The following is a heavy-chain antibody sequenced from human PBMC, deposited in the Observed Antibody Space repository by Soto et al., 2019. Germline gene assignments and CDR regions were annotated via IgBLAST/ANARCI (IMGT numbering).Heavy chain of an antibody. D-gene: IGHD1-26*01. V-gene: IGHV4-59*01. CDR1: GGSISSYY. J-gene: IGHJ6*02. CDR3: ARDNRDIYKGYIVGATTWPRYYYYGMDV. CDR2: IYYSGST. Sequence: PSETLSLTCTGSGGSISSYYWSWIRQPPGKGLEWIGYIYYSGSTNYNPSLKSRVTISVDTSKNQFSLKLSSVTAADTAVYYCARDNRDIYKGYIVGATTWPRYYYYGMDVWGQGTTVTVSS.